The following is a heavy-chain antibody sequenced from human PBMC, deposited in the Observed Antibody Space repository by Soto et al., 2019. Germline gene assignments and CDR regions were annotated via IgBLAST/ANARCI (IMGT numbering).Heavy chain of an antibody. CDR2: TYYRSKWYN. J-gene: IGHJ4*02. D-gene: IGHD6-19*01. V-gene: IGHV6-1*01. CDR3: ARAGQWLFDY. CDR1: GDSVSSKSAG. Sequence: QVQLQQSGPGLVKPSQTLSLTCAISGDSVSSKSAGWNWIRQSPSRGLEWLGRTYYRSKWYNEYALSVKGRITINPDTSKNQFSMQLNSVTPEDTALYYCARAGQWLFDYWGQGTLVTVSS.